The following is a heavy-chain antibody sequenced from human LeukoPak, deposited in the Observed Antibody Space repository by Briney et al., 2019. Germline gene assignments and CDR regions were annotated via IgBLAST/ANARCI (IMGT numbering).Heavy chain of an antibody. CDR3: ARGSSFDGYCSAGGFDATYYDN. D-gene: IGHD2-15*01. CDR2: IYTSGTI. V-gene: IGHV4-4*07. CDR1: GDSLNSYP. J-gene: IGHJ4*02. Sequence: SETLSLICPVSGDSLNSYPWSWIRQPAGKGLEWLGRIYTSGTINHNPSLKSRVTISVDRSRNQLSLKLSSVTAADTAVYFCARGSSFDGYCSAGGFDATYYDNWGQRTPVTVSS.